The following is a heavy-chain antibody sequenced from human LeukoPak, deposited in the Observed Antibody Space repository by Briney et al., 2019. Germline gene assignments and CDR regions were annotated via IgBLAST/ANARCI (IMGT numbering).Heavy chain of an antibody. CDR2: ISNNGGST. CDR1: GFTFSNYA. J-gene: IGHJ4*02. CDR3: ARGSGDYFDY. V-gene: IGHV3-64D*06. D-gene: IGHD4-17*01. Sequence: GGSLRLSCSASGFTFSNYAIHWVRQAPGKGLEYVSAISNNGGSTYYADSVKGRFTISRDNSKNTVYLQMSSLRAEDTAVFYCARGSGDYFDYWGQGTLVTVSS.